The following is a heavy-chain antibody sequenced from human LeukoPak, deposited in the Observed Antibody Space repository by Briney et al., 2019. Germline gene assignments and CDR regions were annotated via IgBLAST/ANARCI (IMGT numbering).Heavy chain of an antibody. Sequence: PGGSLRLSCAASGFTFSSYDMNWVRQAPGKGLEWVSFITTSSSYIYYADSVKGRFTISRDNAKNSLYLQMNSLRAEDTAVYYCARDLYDRAADIWGQGIMVTVSS. CDR1: GFTFSSYD. D-gene: IGHD3-16*01. V-gene: IGHV3-21*01. CDR3: ARDLYDRAADI. J-gene: IGHJ3*02. CDR2: ITTSSSYI.